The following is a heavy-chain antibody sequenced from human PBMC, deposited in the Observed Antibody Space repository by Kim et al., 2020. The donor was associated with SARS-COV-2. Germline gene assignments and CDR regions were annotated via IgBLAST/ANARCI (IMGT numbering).Heavy chain of an antibody. CDR2: ISNTGST. V-gene: IGHV4-39*01. Sequence: SETLSLTCTVSGDSIRSNTFYWGWIRQSPGKGLEWIGSISNTGSTYYKPSLKSRVIISLDTSKNQLSLKVDSVTAADTAFYYCARRRNCSCVSCYDYWG. J-gene: IGHJ4*01. CDR1: GDSIRSNTFY. D-gene: IGHD2-15*01. CDR3: ARRRNCSCVSCYDY.